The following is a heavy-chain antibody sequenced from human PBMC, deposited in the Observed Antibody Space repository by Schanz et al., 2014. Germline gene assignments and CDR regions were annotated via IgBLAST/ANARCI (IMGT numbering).Heavy chain of an antibody. J-gene: IGHJ6*02. CDR2: INPNSGET. Sequence: QVQLVQSGPAVKKPGASMKVSCLASGYSFTEYFLHWVRQAPGQGLEWMGWINPNSGETNYEQKFKGRVTLTSDTSISTAFMELSGLTSDDTALYYCARDGHSSIWDSYYFYGLDVWGQGTTVTVSS. V-gene: IGHV1-2*02. D-gene: IGHD6-13*01. CDR1: GYSFTEYF. CDR3: ARDGHSSIWDSYYFYGLDV.